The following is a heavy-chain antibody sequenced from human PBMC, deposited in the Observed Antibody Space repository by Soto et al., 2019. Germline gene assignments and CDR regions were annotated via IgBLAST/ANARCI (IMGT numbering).Heavy chain of an antibody. V-gene: IGHV4-61*01. CDR3: ARHTTVTNIDY. D-gene: IGHD4-17*01. Sequence: SETQSLTCTVSGGSVSGGSFYWSWIRQPPGKGLEWIGYISYSGSTNYTPSLKSRVTISSDTSNNQFSLKMSSVTAADTAIYYCARHTTVTNIDYWGRGTLVTVSS. J-gene: IGHJ4*02. CDR1: GGSVSGGSFY. CDR2: ISYSGST.